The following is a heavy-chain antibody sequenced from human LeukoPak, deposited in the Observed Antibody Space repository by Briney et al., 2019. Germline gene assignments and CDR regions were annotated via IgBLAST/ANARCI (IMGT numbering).Heavy chain of an antibody. CDR3: ARGTSRDAFDI. Sequence: PGGSLKLSCAASGFNFNTYAMKWVRQAPGKGLEWLAVVLFDGSDQYYADSVQGRFTISRDNSQNTLYLQMDSLRVEDTAVYYCARGTSRDAFDIWGQGTMVTVSS. CDR1: GFNFNTYA. V-gene: IGHV3-30*04. J-gene: IGHJ3*02. CDR2: VLFDGSDQ. D-gene: IGHD2-2*01.